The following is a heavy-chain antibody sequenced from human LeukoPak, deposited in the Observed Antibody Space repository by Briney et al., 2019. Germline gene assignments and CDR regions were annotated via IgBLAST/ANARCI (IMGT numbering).Heavy chain of an antibody. V-gene: IGHV4-59*01. D-gene: IGHD3-22*01. Sequence: PSETLSLTCTVSGGSISSYYWSWIRQPPGKGLEWIGYIYYSGSTNYNPSLKSRVTISVDTSKNQFSLKLTSVTAADTAVYYCARDRGWGYFSGFDYWGQGTLVTVSS. CDR1: GGSISSYY. J-gene: IGHJ4*02. CDR2: IYYSGST. CDR3: ARDRGWGYFSGFDY.